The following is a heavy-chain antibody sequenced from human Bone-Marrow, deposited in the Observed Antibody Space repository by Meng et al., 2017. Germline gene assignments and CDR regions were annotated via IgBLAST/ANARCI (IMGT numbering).Heavy chain of an antibody. CDR3: ATGAAAADH. Sequence: EEQVVAGWGRVVTPGGRLSLCCVACGSIFTDAWMSWVRQAQGKGLEWVGLNKSNSDGGTIDYAAPVKSRFTISRDDSKITLYLQMDSLITEDTAVYFCATGAAAADHWGQGTLVTVSS. V-gene: IGHV3-15*01. D-gene: IGHD6-13*01. J-gene: IGHJ4*02. CDR1: GSIFTDAW. CDR2: NKSNSDGGTI.